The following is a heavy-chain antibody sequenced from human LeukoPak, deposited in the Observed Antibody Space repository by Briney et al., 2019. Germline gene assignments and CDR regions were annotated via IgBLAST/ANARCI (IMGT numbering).Heavy chain of an antibody. CDR1: GSTVSSNY. CDR2: IYSGGST. CDR3: ARDEVACSSTNCYFVY. D-gene: IGHD2-2*01. J-gene: IGHJ4*02. V-gene: IGHV3-66*01. Sequence: GGSLRLSCAASGSTVSSNYMSWVRQAPGKGLEWVSVIYSGGSTYYADSVKGRFTISRDNSKNTLYLQMNSLRAEDTAVYYCARDEVACSSTNCYFVYWGQGTLVTVSS.